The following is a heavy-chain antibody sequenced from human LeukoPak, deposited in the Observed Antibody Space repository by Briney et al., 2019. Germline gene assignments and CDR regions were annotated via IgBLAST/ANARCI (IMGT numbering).Heavy chain of an antibody. Sequence: PGGSLRLSCAASGFTFSSYAMSWVRQAPGKGLEWVSAISGSGGSTYYADSVKGRFTISRDNSKNTLYLQMNSLGAEDTAVYYCAKGLYGGNSGDAFDIWGQGTMVTVSS. CDR1: GFTFSSYA. CDR3: AKGLYGGNSGDAFDI. V-gene: IGHV3-23*01. D-gene: IGHD4-23*01. J-gene: IGHJ3*02. CDR2: ISGSGGST.